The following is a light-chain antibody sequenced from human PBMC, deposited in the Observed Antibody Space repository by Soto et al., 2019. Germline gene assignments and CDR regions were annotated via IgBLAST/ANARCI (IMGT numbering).Light chain of an antibody. CDR3: LQFYNFSWT. CDR1: QVIGND. Sequence: AIQMTQSPSSLCASVGARLTMSCRASQVIGNDLAWYQQKPGKARRLLIFAASNLQSGVPSRFSGSGSGTDFTLTISRLQPEDFATYYCLQFYNFSWTFGQGTKVDIK. CDR2: AAS. V-gene: IGKV1-6*01. J-gene: IGKJ1*01.